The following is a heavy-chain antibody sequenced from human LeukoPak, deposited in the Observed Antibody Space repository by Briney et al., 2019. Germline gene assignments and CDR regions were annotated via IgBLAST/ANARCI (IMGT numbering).Heavy chain of an antibody. CDR1: GFTFSSYS. V-gene: IGHV3-48*02. CDR3: STDDYGGDFAS. CDR2: ISRSSRTI. Sequence: GGSLRLSCAASGFTFSSYSMIWVRQAPGKGLEWVSHISRSSRTIYYADSVKGRFTISRDNAKNSLYLQMNSLRDVDTAMYYCSTDDYGGDFASWGQGTLVTVSS. D-gene: IGHD4-23*01. J-gene: IGHJ4*02.